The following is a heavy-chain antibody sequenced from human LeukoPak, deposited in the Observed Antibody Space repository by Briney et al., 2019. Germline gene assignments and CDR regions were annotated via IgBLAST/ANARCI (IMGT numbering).Heavy chain of an antibody. D-gene: IGHD6-13*01. CDR1: GFTFSSYA. CDR2: ISGSGGST. CDR3: AKASGDGISSSWYSYYYYGMDV. J-gene: IGHJ6*02. Sequence: GGSLRLSCAAPGFTFSSYAMSWVRQAPGKGLEWVSAISGSGGSTYYADSVKGRFTISRDNSKNTLYLQMNSLRAEDTAVYYCAKASGDGISSSWYSYYYYGMDVWGQGTTVTVSS. V-gene: IGHV3-23*01.